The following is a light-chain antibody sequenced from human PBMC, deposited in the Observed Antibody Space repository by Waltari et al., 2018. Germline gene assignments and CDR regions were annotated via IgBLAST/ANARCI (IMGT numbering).Light chain of an antibody. Sequence: SYELTQPPSVSVSPGQAVSITCSGKKLGDKYVNWYQQKAGQSPVLVIYEDTKRPSGIPGRLSASNSGNTATLRISETQAMDEADYYCQTWDSSSYVFGTGTTVTVL. CDR1: KLGDKY. CDR3: QTWDSSSYV. J-gene: IGLJ1*01. V-gene: IGLV3-1*01. CDR2: EDT.